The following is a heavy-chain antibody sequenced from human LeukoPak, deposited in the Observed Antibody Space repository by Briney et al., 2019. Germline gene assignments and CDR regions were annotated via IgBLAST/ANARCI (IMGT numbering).Heavy chain of an antibody. J-gene: IGHJ6*03. V-gene: IGHV4-34*01. CDR2: INHSGST. CDR3: ARASSPNYGDYVYYHYYYMDV. CDR1: GGSFSGYY. Sequence: SETLSLTCAVYGGSFSGYYWSWIRQPPGKGLEWIGEINHSGSTNYNPSLKSRVTISVDTSKNQFSLKLSPVTAADTAVYYCARASSPNYGDYVYYHYYYMDVWGKGTTVTVSS. D-gene: IGHD4-17*01.